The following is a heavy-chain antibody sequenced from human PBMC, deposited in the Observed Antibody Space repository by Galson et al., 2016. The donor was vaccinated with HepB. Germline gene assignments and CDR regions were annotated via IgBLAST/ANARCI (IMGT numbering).Heavy chain of an antibody. Sequence: SLRLSCAASGIRFSNSWMRWVRQTPGKGLEWVGQINSKDDGETRDYAAPVQGRFTISRDDTKKTLYLQMDSLKIEDTAVFYCATDLGRTIAPGGFDLWGRGTLVTVSS. V-gene: IGHV3-15*05. CDR1: GIRFSNSW. J-gene: IGHJ2*01. CDR3: ATDLGRTIAPGGFDL. CDR2: INSKDDGETR. D-gene: IGHD3-16*01.